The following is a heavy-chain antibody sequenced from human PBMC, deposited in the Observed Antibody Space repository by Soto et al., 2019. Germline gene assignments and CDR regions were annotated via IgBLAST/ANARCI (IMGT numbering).Heavy chain of an antibody. Sequence: SVKVSCKASGYTFTSYYMHWVRQAPGQGLEWMGIINPSGGSTSYAQKFQGRVTMTRDTSTSTVYMELSSLRSEDTAVYYCATAHYYDSSPNDAFDIWGQGTMVTVSS. CDR1: GYTFTSYY. D-gene: IGHD3-22*01. CDR2: INPSGGST. V-gene: IGHV1-46*01. CDR3: ATAHYYDSSPNDAFDI. J-gene: IGHJ3*02.